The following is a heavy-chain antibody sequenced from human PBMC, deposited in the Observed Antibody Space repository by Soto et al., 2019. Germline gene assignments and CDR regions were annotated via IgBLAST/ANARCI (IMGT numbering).Heavy chain of an antibody. CDR3: ARHVAVATISWGTYGMDV. Sequence: EVQLVESGGGLVQHGGSLILSCAASGFTFSSYWMHWVRQAPGEGLVWVSRINSDGSNTTYADSVKGRFTTSRDNAKNTLFLQMNSLRGEDTAVYYCARHVAVATISWGTYGMDVWGQGTTVTVSS. D-gene: IGHD5-12*01. V-gene: IGHV3-74*01. J-gene: IGHJ6*02. CDR2: INSDGSNT. CDR1: GFTFSSYW.